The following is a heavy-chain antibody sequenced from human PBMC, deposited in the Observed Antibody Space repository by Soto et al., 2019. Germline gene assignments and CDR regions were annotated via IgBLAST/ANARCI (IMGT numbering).Heavy chain of an antibody. Sequence: QVQLVESGGGVVQPGGSLRLSCAASGFTFSDYVMHWVRQAPGKGLEWVAVISYDGSKNNYADSVKGRFTISRDNSKNTLFLQMNSLRVEDTAVYYCARDWRILVYSIEYFEHWGQGTLVTVSS. CDR3: ARDWRILVYSIEYFEH. CDR2: ISYDGSKN. D-gene: IGHD6-13*01. CDR1: GFTFSDYV. J-gene: IGHJ1*01. V-gene: IGHV3-30-3*01.